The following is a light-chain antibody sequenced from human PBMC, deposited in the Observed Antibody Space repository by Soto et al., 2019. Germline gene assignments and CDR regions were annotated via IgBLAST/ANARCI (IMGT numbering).Light chain of an antibody. CDR3: QVWHSLSALYV. Sequence: VLTQPPSVSVAPGQTASIPCGGDNIGTKSVHWYQQKSGQAPVLVVYDDRDRPSGIPERFSGSNSGNTATLTISRVEAGDEADYYCQVWHSLSALYVFGPGTKLTVL. CDR1: NIGTKS. J-gene: IGLJ1*01. CDR2: DDR. V-gene: IGLV3-21*02.